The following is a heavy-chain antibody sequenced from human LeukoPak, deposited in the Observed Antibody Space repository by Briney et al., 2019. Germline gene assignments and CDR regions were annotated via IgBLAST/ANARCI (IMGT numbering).Heavy chain of an antibody. Sequence: SETLSLTCTVSGAYISSYYWTWIRQSPGKGLEWIGYTHYGGTTNYSPSLKSRVIMSVDTAKNQFSLKMSSVTAADTAVYYRASLTTRYYFMDVWGKGATVTVSS. J-gene: IGHJ6*03. CDR3: ASLTTRYYFMDV. CDR1: GAYISSYY. D-gene: IGHD4-11*01. V-gene: IGHV4-59*01. CDR2: THYGGTT.